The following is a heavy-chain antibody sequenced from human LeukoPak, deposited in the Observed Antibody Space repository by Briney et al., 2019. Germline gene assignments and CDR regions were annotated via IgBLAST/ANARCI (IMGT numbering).Heavy chain of an antibody. CDR1: GYSFTSYW. Sequence: GASLKISCKGSGYSFTSYWIGWVRQMPGKGLEWMGIIYPGDSDTRYSPSFQGQVTISADKSISTAYLQWSSLKASDTAMYYCARLRIAAAGTGGPPGYWGQGTLVTVSS. D-gene: IGHD6-13*01. V-gene: IGHV5-51*01. CDR2: IYPGDSDT. CDR3: ARLRIAAAGTGGPPGY. J-gene: IGHJ4*02.